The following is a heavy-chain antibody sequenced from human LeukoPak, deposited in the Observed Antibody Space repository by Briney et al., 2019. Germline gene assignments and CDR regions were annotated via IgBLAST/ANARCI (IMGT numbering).Heavy chain of an antibody. D-gene: IGHD3-10*01. J-gene: IGHJ4*02. CDR2: IYYSGST. CDR3: ARGQWFRAF. V-gene: IGHV4-39*07. Sequence: PSETLSLTCTVSGASISGSSYYWGWIRQPPGKGLEWIGSIYYSGSTYYNPSLKSRVTISVDTSKNQFSLKMNSVTAADTAVYYCARGQWFRAFWSRGTPVTVSS. CDR1: GASISGSSYY.